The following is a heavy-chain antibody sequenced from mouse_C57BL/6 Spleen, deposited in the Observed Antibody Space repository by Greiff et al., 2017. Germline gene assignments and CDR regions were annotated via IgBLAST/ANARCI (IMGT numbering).Heavy chain of an antibody. CDR2: IDPSDSYT. V-gene: IGHV1-69*01. J-gene: IGHJ2*01. CDR3: ARRGLLNFDY. CDR1: GYTFTSYW. Sequence: VQLQQPGAELVMPGASVKLSCKASGYTFTSYWMHWVKQRPGQGLEWIGEIDPSDSYTNYNQKFKGNSTLTVDNSSSTAYMQLSSLTSEASAVYYCARRGLLNFDYWGQGTTLTVSS. D-gene: IGHD1-1*01.